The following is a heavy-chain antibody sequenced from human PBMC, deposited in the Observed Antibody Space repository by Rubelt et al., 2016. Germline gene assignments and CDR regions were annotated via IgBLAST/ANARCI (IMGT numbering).Heavy chain of an antibody. Sequence: EVQLVQSGAEVQKPGESLRISCKGSGYSFTSYWISWVRQMPGKGLEWMGRIDPSASYTNYSPSFPWQCPISGDKSLRTAYRQWRSLKATDTAMNYCARLGGCVVSRYYYYCMDVWGKGTTVTVSS. CDR3: ARLGGCVVSRYYYYCMDV. D-gene: IGHD2-21*01. J-gene: IGHJ6*03. CDR2: IDPSASYT. CDR1: GYSFTSYW. V-gene: IGHV5-10-1*01.